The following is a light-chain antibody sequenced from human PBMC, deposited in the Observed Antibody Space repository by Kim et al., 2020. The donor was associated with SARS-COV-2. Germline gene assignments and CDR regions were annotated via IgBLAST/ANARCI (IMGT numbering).Light chain of an antibody. CDR3: SSYTSSSTLV. J-gene: IGLJ2*01. Sequence: QSITISCTETSSDVGGYNYVSWYQQHPGKAPKLMIYDVSNRPSGVSNRFSGSKSGNTASLTISGLQAEDEADYYCSSYTSSSTLVFGGGTQLTVL. V-gene: IGLV2-14*03. CDR2: DVS. CDR1: SSDVGGYNY.